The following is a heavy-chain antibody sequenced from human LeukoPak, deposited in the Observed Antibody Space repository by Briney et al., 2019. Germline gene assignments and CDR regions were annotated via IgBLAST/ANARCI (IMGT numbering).Heavy chain of an antibody. CDR2: IYYSGST. Sequence: SETLSLTCTVSGGSVSSSSYYWGWIRQSPGKGLEWIGSIYYSGSTYYNPSLKSRVTISVDTSKNQFSLKLRSVTAADSAVYSCARHGGAAAGLDYWGQGTLVTVSS. V-gene: IGHV4-39*01. CDR1: GGSVSSSSYY. CDR3: ARHGGAAAGLDY. D-gene: IGHD6-13*01. J-gene: IGHJ4*02.